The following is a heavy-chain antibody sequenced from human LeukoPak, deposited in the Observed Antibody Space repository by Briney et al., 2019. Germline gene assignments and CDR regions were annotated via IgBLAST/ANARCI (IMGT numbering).Heavy chain of an antibody. D-gene: IGHD6-6*01. V-gene: IGHV3-23*01. CDR1: GFTLSSSP. CDR2: ITGSGAST. Sequence: GGSLRLSCAASGFTLSSSPMTWVRQAPGKGLEWVSAITGSGASTSYADSVRGRFTISRDSSKNTLYLQMDSLRAEDTAVYYCAKTRYIPSSGDYFDYWGQGTLVSVSS. CDR3: AKTRYIPSSGDYFDY. J-gene: IGHJ4*02.